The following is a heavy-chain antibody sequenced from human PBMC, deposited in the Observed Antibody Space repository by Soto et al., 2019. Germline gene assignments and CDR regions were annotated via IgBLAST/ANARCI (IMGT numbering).Heavy chain of an antibody. CDR1: GYPVTAYY. Sequence: QLHLVQSGAVVKKPGASVTVSCSASGYPVTAYYMHWVRQAPGRGLEWMGGINPATGAAKYTQTFQGRVTMTRDKYTSTVFMELSGLTSEDTAVFYFAGGGGVGVAGSAAFDMWGQGTLVTVSS. J-gene: IGHJ3*02. D-gene: IGHD3-3*01. CDR3: AGGGGVGVAGSAAFDM. V-gene: IGHV1-2*02. CDR2: INPATGAA.